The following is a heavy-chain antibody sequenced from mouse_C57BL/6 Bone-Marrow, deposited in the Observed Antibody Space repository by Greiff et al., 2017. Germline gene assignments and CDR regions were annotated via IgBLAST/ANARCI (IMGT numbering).Heavy chain of an antibody. Sequence: EVQGVESGGDLVKPGGSLQLSCAASGFTFSSYGMSWVRQTPDKRLEWVATISSGGSYTYYPDSVKGRFTISRDNAKNTLYLQMSSLKSEDTAMYYCARRDYDWFAYWGQGTLVTVSA. D-gene: IGHD2-4*01. V-gene: IGHV5-6*01. CDR3: ARRDYDWFAY. J-gene: IGHJ3*01. CDR1: GFTFSSYG. CDR2: ISSGGSYT.